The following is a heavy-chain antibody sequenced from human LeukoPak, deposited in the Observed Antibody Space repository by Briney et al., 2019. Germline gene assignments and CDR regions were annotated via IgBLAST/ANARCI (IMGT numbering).Heavy chain of an antibody. D-gene: IGHD4-17*01. CDR3: ARDYADYVGYFFFDY. CDR2: ISGGGETT. Sequence: GGSLRLSCAASGFTFNNYAMNWVRQAPGKGLEWVSSISGGGETTYYADSAKGRFTISRDNSQNTLYLQMNSLRAEDTAVYYCARDYADYVGYFFFDYWGQGTLVAVSS. CDR1: GFTFNNYA. J-gene: IGHJ4*02. V-gene: IGHV3-23*01.